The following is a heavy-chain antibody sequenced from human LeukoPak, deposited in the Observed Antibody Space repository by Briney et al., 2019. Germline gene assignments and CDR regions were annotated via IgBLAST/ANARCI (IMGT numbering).Heavy chain of an antibody. J-gene: IGHJ4*02. Sequence: SETLSLTCTVSGDSINNYYWTWIRQPPGKGLEWIGYIYSSGSAIYIPSLRSRVTISLDTSRKQFSLKLTSVTAADTAVYYCARRREPPPAYYSDNWGRGTLVTVSS. D-gene: IGHD1-26*01. CDR2: IYSSGSA. CDR1: GDSINNYY. CDR3: ARRREPPPAYYSDN. V-gene: IGHV4-59*01.